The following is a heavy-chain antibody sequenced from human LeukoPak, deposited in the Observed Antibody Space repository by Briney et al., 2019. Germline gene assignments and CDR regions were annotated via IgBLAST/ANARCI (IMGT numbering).Heavy chain of an antibody. J-gene: IGHJ4*02. CDR2: VHLQGST. Sequence: SETLSLTSGVSGGSISNTNWWTWVRHPPGKGLEWIGEVHLQGSTNYNPSLKSRVAISVDKSENHISLKLTSVTAADTAVYYCAREGGPYRPLDYSGEGTLVTVAS. CDR3: AREGGPYRPLDY. CDR1: GGSISNTNW. V-gene: IGHV4-4*02.